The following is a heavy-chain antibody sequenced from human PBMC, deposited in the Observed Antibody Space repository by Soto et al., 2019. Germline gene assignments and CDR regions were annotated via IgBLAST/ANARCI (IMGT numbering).Heavy chain of an antibody. CDR3: ARGAVAGIDY. D-gene: IGHD6-19*01. Sequence: SETLSLTCTVSGGSISSYYWSWIRQPPGKGLEWIGYMYYSGSTDYNPSLKSRVTISVDTSKNQFSLKLSSVTAADTAVYYCARGAVAGIDYWGQGTLVTVSS. J-gene: IGHJ4*02. CDR1: GGSISSYY. V-gene: IGHV4-59*01. CDR2: MYYSGST.